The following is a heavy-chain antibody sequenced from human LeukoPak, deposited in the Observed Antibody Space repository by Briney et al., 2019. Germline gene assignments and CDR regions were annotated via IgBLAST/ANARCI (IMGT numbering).Heavy chain of an antibody. J-gene: IGHJ4*02. D-gene: IGHD3-10*01. V-gene: IGHV1-2*02. CDR3: ASLGLTIGFDH. CDR1: GYTLTAYY. Sequence: GASVTVSRKPSGYTLTAYYVHWVRPVPGQGLEWMGWINPNNGGTNYAQKFQGRVTMTSDTSISPAYMELTRLTSDDTAVYYCASLGLTIGFDHWGQGTLVTVSS. CDR2: INPNNGGT.